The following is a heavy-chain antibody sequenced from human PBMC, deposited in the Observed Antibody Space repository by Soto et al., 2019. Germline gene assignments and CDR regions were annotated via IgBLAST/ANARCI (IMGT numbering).Heavy chain of an antibody. J-gene: IGHJ6*02. CDR3: VGALTYEVPYYYYRMDV. CDR1: GFSFSTYL. CDR2: IKQGGNEK. Sequence: PGGSLRLSCAASGFSFSTYLMSWVRQAPGKGLEWVANIKQGGNEKFYVDSVKGRFTISRDNDKKSLYLQMDSLRVEDTAVYYCVGALTYEVPYYYYRMDVWGQGPTVTVSS. V-gene: IGHV3-7*01. D-gene: IGHD3-16*01.